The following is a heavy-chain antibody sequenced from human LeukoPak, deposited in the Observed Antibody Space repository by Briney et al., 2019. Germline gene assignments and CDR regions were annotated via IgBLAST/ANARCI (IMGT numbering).Heavy chain of an antibody. D-gene: IGHD6-19*01. V-gene: IGHV3-23*01. J-gene: IGHJ5*02. CDR1: GFTFSSYA. CDR3: AKENGPVAGHNWFDP. CDR2: ISGSGGST. Sequence: PGGSLRLPCAASGFTFSSYAMSWVRQAPGKGLEWVSAISGSGGSTYHADSVKGRFTISRDNSKNTLYLQMNSLRAEDTAVYYCAKENGPVAGHNWFDPWGQGTLVTVSS.